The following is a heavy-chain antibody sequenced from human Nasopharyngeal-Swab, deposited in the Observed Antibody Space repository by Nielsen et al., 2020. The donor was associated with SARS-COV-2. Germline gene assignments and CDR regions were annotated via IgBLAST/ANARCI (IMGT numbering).Heavy chain of an antibody. D-gene: IGHD3-22*01. CDR2: MNPNSGNT. CDR3: ARALDSSGYYPGY. Sequence: ASVKVSCKASGYTFTTYYINWVRRATGQGLEWMGWMNPNSGNTGYAQKFQGRVTMTRNTSISTAYMELSSLRSEDTAVYYCARALDSSGYYPGYWGQGTLVTVSS. V-gene: IGHV1-8*01. CDR1: GYTFTTYY. J-gene: IGHJ4*02.